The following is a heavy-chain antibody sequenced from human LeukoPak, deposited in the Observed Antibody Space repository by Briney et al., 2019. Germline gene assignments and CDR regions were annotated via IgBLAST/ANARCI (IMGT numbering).Heavy chain of an antibody. CDR1: GFTFSNYM. CDR2: IKSDGITI. J-gene: IGHJ3*02. V-gene: IGHV3-74*01. Sequence: GGSLRLSCAASGFTFSNYMMHWVRQAPGKGLVWVSRIKSDGITITYADSVKGRFTISRDISKNTLYLQMNSLRAEDSALYYCARGGRGSAAVVAPRSFDIWGQGTMVTVSS. D-gene: IGHD3-22*01. CDR3: ARGGRGSAAVVAPRSFDI.